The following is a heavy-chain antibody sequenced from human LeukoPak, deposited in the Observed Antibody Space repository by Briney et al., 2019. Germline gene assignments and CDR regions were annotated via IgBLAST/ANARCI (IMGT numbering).Heavy chain of an antibody. V-gene: IGHV1-58*01. J-gene: IGHJ4*02. CDR2: IVVGSGNT. Sequence: GTSVKVSCKASGFTFTSSPLQWVRQPRGRRLEWIGWIVVGSGNTNYAQNFQERVTITRDMSTNTAYMELSSLRSEDTAVYYCATGSGWYSPDYWGQGTLVTVSS. D-gene: IGHD6-19*01. CDR1: GFTFTSSP. CDR3: ATGSGWYSPDY.